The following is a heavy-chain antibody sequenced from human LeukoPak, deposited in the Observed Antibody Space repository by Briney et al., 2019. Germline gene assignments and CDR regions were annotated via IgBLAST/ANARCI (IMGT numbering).Heavy chain of an antibody. Sequence: SETLSLTCAVYGGSFSGYYWSWIRQPPGKGLEWIGEINHSGSTNYNPSLKSRVTISVDTSKNQFSLKLSSATAADTAVYYCARGIHDSSGYFGYYFDYWGQGTLVTVSS. V-gene: IGHV4-34*01. D-gene: IGHD3-22*01. J-gene: IGHJ4*02. CDR2: INHSGST. CDR3: ARGIHDSSGYFGYYFDY. CDR1: GGSFSGYY.